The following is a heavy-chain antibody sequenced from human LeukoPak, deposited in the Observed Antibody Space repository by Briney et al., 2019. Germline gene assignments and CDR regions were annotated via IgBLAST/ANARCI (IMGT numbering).Heavy chain of an antibody. D-gene: IGHD6-13*01. Sequence: ASVKVSCKASGYTFTSYYMHWVRQAPGQGLEWMGIINPSGGSTSYAQKFQGRVTMTRDTSTSTVYMELSSLRSEDTAVYYCAKSTYGSWYIGIHYFDYWGQGTLVTVSS. V-gene: IGHV1-46*01. CDR3: AKSTYGSWYIGIHYFDY. CDR1: GYTFTSYY. CDR2: INPSGGST. J-gene: IGHJ4*02.